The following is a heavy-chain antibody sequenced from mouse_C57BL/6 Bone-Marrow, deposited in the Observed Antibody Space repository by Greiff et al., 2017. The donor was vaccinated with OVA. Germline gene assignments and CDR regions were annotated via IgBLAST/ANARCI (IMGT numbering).Heavy chain of an antibody. CDR1: GYSFTGYY. J-gene: IGHJ3*01. CDR3: ARGGTSPFAY. CDR2: INPSTGGN. Sequence: VQLQQSGPELVKPGASVKISCKASGYSFTGYYMNWVKQSPEKSLEWIGEINPSTGGNTYNQKFKAKATLTVDKSSSTAYMQLKSLTSEDSAVYYGARGGTSPFAYWGQGTLVTVSA. V-gene: IGHV1-42*01. D-gene: IGHD1-1*02.